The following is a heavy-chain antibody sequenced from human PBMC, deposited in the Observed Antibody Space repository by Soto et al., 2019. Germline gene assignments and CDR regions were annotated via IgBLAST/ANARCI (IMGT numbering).Heavy chain of an antibody. CDR1: GGSISSYY. Sequence: SETLSLTCTVSGGSISSYYWSWIRQPPGKGLEWIGYIYYSGSTNYNPSLESRVTISVDTSKNQFSLKLSSVTAADTAVYYCARVRYYGSWSYYTFGAFDIWGQGTMVTVSS. J-gene: IGHJ3*02. D-gene: IGHD3-10*01. CDR3: ARVRYYGSWSYYTFGAFDI. CDR2: IYYSGST. V-gene: IGHV4-59*01.